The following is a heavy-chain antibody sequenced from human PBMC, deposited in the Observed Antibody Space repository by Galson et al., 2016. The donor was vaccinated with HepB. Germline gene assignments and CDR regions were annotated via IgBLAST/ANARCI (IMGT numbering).Heavy chain of an antibody. CDR2: IYHSRST. D-gene: IGHD3/OR15-3a*01. CDR3: ARGVNGLVFLPNWFDP. V-gene: IGHV4-4*02. J-gene: IGHJ5*02. Sequence: GLEWIGEIYHSRSTNYNPSLKSRVTISVDKSKNQFSLKLSSVTAADTAVYYCARGVNGLVFLPNWFDPWGQGTVVTVSS.